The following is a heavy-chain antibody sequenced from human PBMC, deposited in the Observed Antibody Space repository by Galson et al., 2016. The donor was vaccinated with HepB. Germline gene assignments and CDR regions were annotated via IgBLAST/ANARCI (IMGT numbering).Heavy chain of an antibody. CDR3: ASEAPILAPTLDY. D-gene: IGHD2/OR15-2a*01. V-gene: IGHV3-48*01. J-gene: IGHJ4*02. Sequence: SLRLSCAASGFSFSSYSMNWVRQAPGKGLEWVSYISVYRTIYYADSVRGRFTISRDNSKNTLYLQMNSLRAEDTAVYYCASEAPILAPTLDYWGQGTLVTVSS. CDR2: ISVYRTI. CDR1: GFSFSSYS.